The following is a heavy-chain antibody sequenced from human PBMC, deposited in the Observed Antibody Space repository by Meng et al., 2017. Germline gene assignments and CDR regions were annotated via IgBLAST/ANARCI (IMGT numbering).Heavy chain of an antibody. CDR1: GYNFPDYY. CDR3: ARDEDISAAGKLFGDY. J-gene: IGHJ4*02. D-gene: IGHD6-13*01. CDR2: IDPKNGDT. V-gene: IGHV1-2*06. Sequence: VDRVEAGAEVKKPGASGKASCKPSGYNFPDYYIHWVRQAPGQGLEWMGRIDPKNGDTHYAQKFQGRVTMTGDTSISTAYMDLSGLRSDDTAVYYCARDEDISAAGKLFGDYWGQETLVTVSS.